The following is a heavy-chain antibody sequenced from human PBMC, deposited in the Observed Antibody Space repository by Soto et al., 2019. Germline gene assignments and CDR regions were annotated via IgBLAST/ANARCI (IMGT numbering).Heavy chain of an antibody. D-gene: IGHD4-17*01. V-gene: IGHV3-48*01. Sequence: GGSLRLSCAASGFTFSSYAMSWVRQAPGKGLEWVSYISSSSSTIYYADSVKGRFTISRDNAKNSLYLQMNSLRAEDTAVYYCARLVTTVAFDIWGQGTMVTVSS. CDR1: GFTFSSYA. CDR3: ARLVTTVAFDI. CDR2: ISSSSSTI. J-gene: IGHJ3*02.